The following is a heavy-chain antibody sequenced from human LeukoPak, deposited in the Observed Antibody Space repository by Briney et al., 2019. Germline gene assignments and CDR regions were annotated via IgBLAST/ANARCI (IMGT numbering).Heavy chain of an antibody. J-gene: IGHJ4*02. CDR3: AREADCSSTSCHPGYFDY. CDR2: IYYSGST. D-gene: IGHD2-2*01. V-gene: IGHV4-31*03. Sequence: PSETLSLTCTVSGGSISSGGYYWSWIRQHPGKGLEWIGYIYYSGSTYYNPSLKSRVTISVDTSKNQFSLKLSSVTAADTAVYYCAREADCSSTSCHPGYFDYWGQGTLVTVSS. CDR1: GGSISSGGYY.